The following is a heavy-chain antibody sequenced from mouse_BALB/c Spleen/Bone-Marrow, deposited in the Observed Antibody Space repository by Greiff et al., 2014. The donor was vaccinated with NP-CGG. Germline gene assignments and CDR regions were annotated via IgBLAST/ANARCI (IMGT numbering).Heavy chain of an antibody. D-gene: IGHD1-2*01. CDR2: IDPANGNT. V-gene: IGHV14-3*02. CDR3: AGECTTATWYFDD. J-gene: IGHJ1*01. CDR1: GFNIKDTY. Sequence: VQLQQSGAELVKPGASVKLSCTASGFNIKDTYMHWVKQRPEQGLEWIGRIDPANGNTKYDPKFQGKATITADTSSNTAYLQLSCLTPEDTAVEYCAGECTTATWYFDDWGAGTPVTVSS.